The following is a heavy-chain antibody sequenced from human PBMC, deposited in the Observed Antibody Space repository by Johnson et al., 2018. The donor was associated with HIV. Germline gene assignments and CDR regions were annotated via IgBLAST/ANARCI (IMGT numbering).Heavy chain of an antibody. Sequence: VQLVESGGGVVRPGGSLRLSCAASGFTFDDYAMHWVRQAPGKGLEWVSGISWNSGSIGYADSVKGRFTISRDTSKNTLYLQMNSLRAEDTAVYYCARAKNLFWSGYYDAFDIWGQGTMVTVSS. J-gene: IGHJ3*02. CDR2: ISWNSGSI. D-gene: IGHD3-3*01. CDR1: GFTFDDYA. V-gene: IGHV3-9*01. CDR3: ARAKNLFWSGYYDAFDI.